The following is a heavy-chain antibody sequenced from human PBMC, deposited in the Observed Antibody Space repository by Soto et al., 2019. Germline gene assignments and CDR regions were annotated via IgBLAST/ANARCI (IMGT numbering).Heavy chain of an antibody. CDR2: IYSSGTT. J-gene: IGHJ3*02. CDR3: ARSPTSSWYGGGAFDI. D-gene: IGHD6-13*01. Sequence: QVQLQESGPGLVKPSETLSLTCTVSGGSMSNYYWSWVRQPAGKGLEYIGHIYSSGTTNYNPSLKSRVTMSRDTSENRFSLRLNSMTAADTAVYYCARSPTSSWYGGGAFDIWGQGIMVIVSS. V-gene: IGHV4-4*07. CDR1: GGSMSNYY.